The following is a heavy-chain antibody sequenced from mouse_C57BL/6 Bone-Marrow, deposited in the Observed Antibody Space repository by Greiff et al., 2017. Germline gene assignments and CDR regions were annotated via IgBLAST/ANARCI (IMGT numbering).Heavy chain of an antibody. CDR1: GYTFTSYW. CDR2: IDPSDSYT. J-gene: IGHJ3*01. Sequence: QVQLQQPGAELVMPGASVKLSCKASGYTFTSYWMHWVKQRPGQGLEWIGEIDPSDSYTNYNQKFKGKSTLTVDKSSSTAYMQLSSLTSEDSAVYYCARDYGYDGGAWFAYWGQGTLVTVSA. V-gene: IGHV1-69*01. CDR3: ARDYGYDGGAWFAY. D-gene: IGHD2-2*01.